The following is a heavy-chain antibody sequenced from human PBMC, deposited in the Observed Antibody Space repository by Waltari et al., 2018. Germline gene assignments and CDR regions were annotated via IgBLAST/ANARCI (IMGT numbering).Heavy chain of an antibody. CDR2: CAPEDGET. CDR3: ATARSYSSQYWYFDL. J-gene: IGHJ2*01. CDR1: GSTAPELS. D-gene: IGHD4-4*01. V-gene: IGHV1-24*01. Sequence: QVQPVQSGAEVKKPGASVKVSCKVSGSTAPELSMPWAGQARGKGLEGMGGCAPEDGETIYGKKFQGRVTMTEDTSTDTAYMELSSMGSEDTAVYYCATARSYSSQYWYFDLWGRGTLVTVSS.